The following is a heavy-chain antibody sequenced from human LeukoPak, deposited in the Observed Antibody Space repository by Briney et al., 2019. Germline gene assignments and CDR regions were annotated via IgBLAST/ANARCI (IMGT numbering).Heavy chain of an antibody. Sequence: GGSLRLSCAASGFTFSSYALHWVRQAPGKGLEWVAVISHDGSNKYYADSVKGRFTISRDNSKNTLYLQMNSLRPEDTAVYYCARGDKQLLFNRNNGGFDPWGQGTLVTVSS. CDR2: ISHDGSNK. CDR1: GFTFSSYA. V-gene: IGHV3-30*04. D-gene: IGHD1/OR15-1a*01. CDR3: ARGDKQLLFNRNNGGFDP. J-gene: IGHJ5*02.